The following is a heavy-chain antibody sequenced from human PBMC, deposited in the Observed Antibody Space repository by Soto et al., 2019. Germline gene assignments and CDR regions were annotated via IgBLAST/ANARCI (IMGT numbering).Heavy chain of an antibody. J-gene: IGHJ5*02. CDR1: GYTFFTYD. V-gene: IGHV1-18*01. CDR3: ARQHSPTTSEKWFDP. Sequence: QVHLVQSGVEVKTPGASVKVSCQASGYTFFTYDISWVRQAPGQGLEWMGWISTYSGDTKYAQKFQGRVTMTTDTSTATAYLELRSLRSDDTAVYYCARQHSPTTSEKWFDPWGQGTLVTVSS. CDR2: ISTYSGDT. D-gene: IGHD5-12*01.